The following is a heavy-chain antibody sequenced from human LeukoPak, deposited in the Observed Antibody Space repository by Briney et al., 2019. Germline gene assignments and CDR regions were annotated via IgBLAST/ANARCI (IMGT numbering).Heavy chain of an antibody. Sequence: ASVKVSCKAFGYPFSSCGINWVRQAPGQGLEWMGWISGYNGDTNYAQKFQGRVTMTTDTSTNTAYMDLRRLRSDDTAVYYCARNWGAGHPINFDYWGQGTLVTVSS. CDR1: GYPFSSCG. CDR2: ISGYNGDT. J-gene: IGHJ4*02. V-gene: IGHV1-18*01. CDR3: ARNWGAGHPINFDY. D-gene: IGHD3-16*01.